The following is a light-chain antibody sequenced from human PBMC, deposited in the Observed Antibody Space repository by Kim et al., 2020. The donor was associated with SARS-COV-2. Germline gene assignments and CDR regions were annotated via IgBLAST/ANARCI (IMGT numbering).Light chain of an antibody. CDR3: QQYNNWPLT. V-gene: IGKV3-15*01. J-gene: IGKJ4*01. Sequence: VMTQSPATLSVSPGERATLSCRASQSVSSNVAWYQQKPGQAPRLLTYGASTRATGIPARFSGSVSWTEFTLTISSLQSEDFAIYYCQQYNNWPLTFGGETKVVIK. CDR2: GAS. CDR1: QSVSSN.